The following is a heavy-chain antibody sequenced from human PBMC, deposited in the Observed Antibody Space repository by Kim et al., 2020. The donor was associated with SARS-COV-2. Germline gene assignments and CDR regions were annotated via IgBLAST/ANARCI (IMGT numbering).Heavy chain of an antibody. V-gene: IGHV3-23*01. D-gene: IGHD6-13*01. CDR2: ISGSGGST. Sequence: GGSLRLSCAASGFTFSSYAMSWVRQAPGKGLEWVSAISGSGGSTYYADSVKGRFTISRDNSKNTLYLQMNSLRVEDAAVYYCAKDPSPEQQLVGRYFDYWGQETLVTVAS. CDR3: AKDPSPEQQLVGRYFDY. CDR1: GFTFSSYA. J-gene: IGHJ4*02.